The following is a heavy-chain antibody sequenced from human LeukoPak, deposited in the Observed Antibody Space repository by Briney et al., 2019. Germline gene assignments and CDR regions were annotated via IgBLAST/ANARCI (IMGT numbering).Heavy chain of an antibody. V-gene: IGHV1-2*02. CDR3: ARGRFGESALYYYYYMDV. Sequence: ASVKVSCKASGYTFTGYYMHWVRQAPGQGLEWMGWINPNSGGTNYAQKFQGRVTMTRNTSISTAYMELSSLRSEDTAVYYCARGRFGESALYYYYYMDVWGKGTTVTISS. CDR2: INPNSGGT. CDR1: GYTFTGYY. J-gene: IGHJ6*03. D-gene: IGHD3-10*01.